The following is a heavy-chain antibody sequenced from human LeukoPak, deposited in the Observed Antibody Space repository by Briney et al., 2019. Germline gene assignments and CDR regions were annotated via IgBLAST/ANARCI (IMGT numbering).Heavy chain of an antibody. D-gene: IGHD4-11*01. CDR3: ARGGYYSNTPLDF. J-gene: IGHJ4*02. Sequence: GGSLRLSCAASGFTISGYAMHWVRQAPGKGLEWVAVISYDGSNKYYADSVKGRFTISRDNAKNTLDLQMNSLRAEDTAVYYCARGGYYSNTPLDFWGQGTLVTVSS. CDR2: ISYDGSNK. CDR1: GFTISGYA. V-gene: IGHV3-30-3*01.